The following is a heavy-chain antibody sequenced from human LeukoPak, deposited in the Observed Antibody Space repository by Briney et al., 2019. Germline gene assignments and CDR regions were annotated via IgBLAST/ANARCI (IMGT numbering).Heavy chain of an antibody. CDR1: GYTFTSYG. CDR2: TSAYNGNT. CDR3: ARVGAYYDILTGYYTGPRCFDY. Sequence: ASVKVSCKASGYTFTSYGISWVRQAPGQGLEWMGWTSAYNGNTNYAQKLQGRVTMTTDTSTSTAYMELRSLRSDDTAVYYCARVGAYYDILTGYYTGPRCFDYWGQGTLVTVSS. V-gene: IGHV1-18*01. D-gene: IGHD3-9*01. J-gene: IGHJ4*02.